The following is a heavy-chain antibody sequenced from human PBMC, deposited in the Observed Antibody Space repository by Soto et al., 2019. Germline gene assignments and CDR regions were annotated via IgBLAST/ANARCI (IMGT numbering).Heavy chain of an antibody. D-gene: IGHD3-3*01. CDR3: ARDLYPDTIFGANLDY. J-gene: IGHJ4*02. Sequence: GGSLRLSCAASGFTFSSYSMNWVRQAPGKGLEWVSSISSSSSYIYYADSVKGRFTISRDNAKNSLYLQMNSLRAEDTAVYYCARDLYPDTIFGANLDYWGQGTLVTVSS. CDR2: ISSSSSYI. V-gene: IGHV3-21*01. CDR1: GFTFSSYS.